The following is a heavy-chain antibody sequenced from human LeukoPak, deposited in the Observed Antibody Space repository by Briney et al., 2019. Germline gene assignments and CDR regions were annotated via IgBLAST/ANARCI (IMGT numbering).Heavy chain of an antibody. Sequence: GGSLKLSCAASGFTFSDYYMSWIRQAPGKGLEWVSYISSSGGTIYYADSVKGRFTISRDNAKNSLFLQMNSLRAEDTAVYYCARLPAYCSSTSCYYDYWGQGTLVTVSS. D-gene: IGHD2-2*01. V-gene: IGHV3-11*04. CDR1: GFTFSDYY. J-gene: IGHJ4*02. CDR2: ISSSGGTI. CDR3: ARLPAYCSSTSCYYDY.